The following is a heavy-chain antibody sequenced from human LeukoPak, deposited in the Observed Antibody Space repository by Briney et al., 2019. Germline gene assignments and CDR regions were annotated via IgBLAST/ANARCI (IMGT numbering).Heavy chain of an antibody. Sequence: SETLSLTCTVSGGSISSYYWSWIRQPPGKGLEWIGYIYYSGSTNYNPSLKSRVTISVDTSKNQFSLKLSSVTAADTAVYYCARGPYSNNFDYWGQGTLFTVSS. D-gene: IGHD4-11*01. CDR2: IYYSGST. V-gene: IGHV4-59*01. CDR3: ARGPYSNNFDY. CDR1: GGSISSYY. J-gene: IGHJ4*02.